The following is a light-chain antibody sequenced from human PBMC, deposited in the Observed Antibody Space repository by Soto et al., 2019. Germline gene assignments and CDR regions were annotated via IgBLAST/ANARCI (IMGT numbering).Light chain of an antibody. CDR2: GAS. CDR3: QQYDSSPKT. V-gene: IGKV3-20*01. J-gene: IGKJ1*01. Sequence: EIVLTQSPGTLSFSPGEMATLSCRASQSVSSSYLAWYQQKPGQAPRLLIYGASSRATGIPDRFSGSGSGTDFTLTISRLEPEDFAVYYCQQYDSSPKTLGQGTKVDIK. CDR1: QSVSSSY.